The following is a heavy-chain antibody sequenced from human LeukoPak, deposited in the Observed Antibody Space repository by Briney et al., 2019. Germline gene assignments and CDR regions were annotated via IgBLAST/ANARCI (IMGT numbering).Heavy chain of an antibody. J-gene: IGHJ4*02. D-gene: IGHD4-17*01. CDR1: GFTFSSYS. CDR2: ISSSSSYI. V-gene: IGHV3-21*01. Sequence: GGSLRLSCAASGFTFSSYSMNWVRRAPGKGLEWVSSISSSSSYIYYADSVKGRFTISRDNAKNSLYLQMNSLRAEDTAVYYCARPDDYGDYVDYWGQGTLVTVSS. CDR3: ARPDDYGDYVDY.